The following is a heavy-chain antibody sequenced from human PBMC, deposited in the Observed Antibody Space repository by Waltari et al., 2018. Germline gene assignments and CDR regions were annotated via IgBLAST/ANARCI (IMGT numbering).Heavy chain of an antibody. V-gene: IGHV3-23*01. Sequence: EVQLLESGGGLVQPGGSLRLSCAASGFTFSNYVMSWVRQAPGKGLELVSSISGGSATKHDAESVKVRFTISRDNSRNTLYLQMSSLRVDDTAVYYCARRPACSGGTCAFDYWGQGTLVTVSS. CDR2: ISGGSATK. CDR3: ARRPACSGGTCAFDY. J-gene: IGHJ4*02. D-gene: IGHD2-15*01. CDR1: GFTFSNYV.